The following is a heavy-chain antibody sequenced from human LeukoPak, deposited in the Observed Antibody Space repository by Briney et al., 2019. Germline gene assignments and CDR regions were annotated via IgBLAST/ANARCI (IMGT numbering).Heavy chain of an antibody. CDR3: ARGSSQKGWFGDRIRGDRDY. D-gene: IGHD3-10*01. CDR1: GGSISSYY. Sequence: SETLSLTCTVSGGSISSYYWSWIRQPAGKGLEWIGRIYTSGSTNYNPSLKSRVTMSVDTSKNQFSLKLSSVTAADTAVYYCARGSSQKGWFGDRIRGDRDYWGQGTLVTVSS. J-gene: IGHJ4*02. V-gene: IGHV4-4*07. CDR2: IYTSGST.